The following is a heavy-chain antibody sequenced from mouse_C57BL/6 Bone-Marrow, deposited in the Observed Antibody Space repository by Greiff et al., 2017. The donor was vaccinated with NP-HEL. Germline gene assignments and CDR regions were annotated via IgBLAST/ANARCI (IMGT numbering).Heavy chain of an antibody. V-gene: IGHV1-74*01. CDR1: GYTFTSYW. Sequence: QVQLQQPGAELVKPGASVKVSCKASGYTFTSYWMHWVKQRPGQGLEWIGRIHPSDSDTNYNQKFKGKATLTVDKSSSTAYMQLSSLTSEDSAVYDCAISNGHYSFAYWGQGTLVTVSA. CDR2: IHPSDSDT. J-gene: IGHJ3*01. CDR3: AISNGHYSFAY. D-gene: IGHD2-1*01.